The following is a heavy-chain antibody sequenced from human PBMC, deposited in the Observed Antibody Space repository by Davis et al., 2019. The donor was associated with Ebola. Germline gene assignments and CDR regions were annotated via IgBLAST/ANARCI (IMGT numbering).Heavy chain of an antibody. CDR2: IWYDGSIK. D-gene: IGHD1-26*01. CDR1: ASTSSSSG. V-gene: IGHV3-33*01. J-gene: IGHJ4*02. CDR3: ARVRYSGSYWAQRFTFDY. Sequence: GGPLRLSFAASASTSSSSGMHWFRKAPGKGLEWLAVIWYDGSIKYYADSVKGRFTISRDNSKNTLYLQMNSLRAEDTAVYYCARVRYSGSYWAQRFTFDYWGQGTLVTVSS.